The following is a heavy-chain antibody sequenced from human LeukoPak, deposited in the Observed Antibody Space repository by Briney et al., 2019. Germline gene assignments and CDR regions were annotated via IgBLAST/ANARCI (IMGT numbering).Heavy chain of an antibody. D-gene: IGHD6-19*01. CDR2: ISGSGGST. CDR1: GFTFSSYA. Sequence: QSGGSLRLSCAASGFTFSSYAMSWVRQAPGKGLEWVSAISGSGGSTYYADSVKGRFTISRDNSKNTLYLQMNGLRAEDTAVYYCAKDYLIAVAGISPLDAFDIWGQGTMVTVSS. J-gene: IGHJ3*02. V-gene: IGHV3-23*01. CDR3: AKDYLIAVAGISPLDAFDI.